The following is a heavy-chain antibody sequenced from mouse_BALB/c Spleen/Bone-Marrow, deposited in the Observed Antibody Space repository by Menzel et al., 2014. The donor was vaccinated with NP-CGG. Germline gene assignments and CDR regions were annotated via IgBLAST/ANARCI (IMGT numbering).Heavy chain of an antibody. Sequence: EVNLVESGGGLVEPGGSLKLSCAASGFTFIAYTMSWVRRTPEKRLEWVAYINNGGGSTYYPDTVKGRFTISRDNAKNTLYLQMSSLKSEDTAMYYCARHGEERPVLAMDYWGQGTSVTVSS. CDR2: INNGGGST. V-gene: IGHV5-12-2*01. CDR3: ARHGEERPVLAMDY. CDR1: GFTFIAYT. D-gene: IGHD2-14*01. J-gene: IGHJ4*01.